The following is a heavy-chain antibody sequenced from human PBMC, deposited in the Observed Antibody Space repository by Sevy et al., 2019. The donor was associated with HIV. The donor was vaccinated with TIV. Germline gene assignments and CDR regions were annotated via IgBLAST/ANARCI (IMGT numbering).Heavy chain of an antibody. CDR1: GFTFDDYA. J-gene: IGHJ6*02. Sequence: GGSLRLSCAASGFTFDDYAMHWVRQAPGKGLEWVSGISWNSGSIGYADSVKRRFTISRDNAKNSLYLQMNSLRAEDTALCYCAKDIDSSDYYYYYGMDVWGQGTTVTVSS. CDR2: ISWNSGSI. V-gene: IGHV3-9*01. CDR3: AKDIDSSDYYYYYGMDV. D-gene: IGHD1-26*01.